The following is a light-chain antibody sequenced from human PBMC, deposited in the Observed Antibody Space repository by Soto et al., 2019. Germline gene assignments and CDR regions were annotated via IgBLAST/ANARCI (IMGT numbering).Light chain of an antibody. V-gene: IGLV2-14*03. Sequence: QSALTQPASVSGSPGQSITISCTGTSSDVGGYNYVSWYQQHPGRAPQLMIYDVSHRPSGVSNRFSGSRSGNKASLTISGLQAEDEADYYCSSYATSTTVLFGGGTKLTVL. CDR3: SSYATSTTVL. CDR2: DVS. CDR1: SSDVGGYNY. J-gene: IGLJ2*01.